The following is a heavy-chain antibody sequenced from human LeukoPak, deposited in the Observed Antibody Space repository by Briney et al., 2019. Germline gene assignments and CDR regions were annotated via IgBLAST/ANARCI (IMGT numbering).Heavy chain of an antibody. Sequence: ASVKVSCKASGYPFISNYIYWLRQAPGQGLEWMGWINPHSGGTNYAQKFQGRVTMTRDTSISTFSMELSRLRSDDTAVYYCARGPPLGSSPLYSFDYWGQGTLVTVSS. J-gene: IGHJ4*02. CDR1: GYPFISNY. CDR2: INPHSGGT. CDR3: ARGPPLGSSPLYSFDY. D-gene: IGHD6-6*01. V-gene: IGHV1-2*02.